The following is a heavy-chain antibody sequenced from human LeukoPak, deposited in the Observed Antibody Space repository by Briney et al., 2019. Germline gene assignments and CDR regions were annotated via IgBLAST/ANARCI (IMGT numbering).Heavy chain of an antibody. V-gene: IGHV4-34*01. D-gene: IGHD3-22*01. CDR1: GGSFSVYY. Sequence: PSETLSLTCAVYGGSFSVYYWSWIRQPPGKGLEWIGEINHSGSTNYNPSLKSRVTISVDTSKNQFSLKLSSVTAADTAVYYCASLTTAEAFDIWGQGTMVTVSS. J-gene: IGHJ3*02. CDR3: ASLTTAEAFDI. CDR2: INHSGST.